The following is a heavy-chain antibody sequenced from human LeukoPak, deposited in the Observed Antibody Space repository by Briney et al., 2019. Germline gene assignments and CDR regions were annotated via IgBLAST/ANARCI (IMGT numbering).Heavy chain of an antibody. CDR2: IKQDESEK. CDR1: GFTFSNYY. Sequence: GGSLRLSCAASGFTFSNYYMSWVRQAPGKGLEWVANIKQDESEKYFVDSLKGRSTISRDNAENSLFLQINSLRVEDTAIYYRARDGRGGWHFDYWGQGTLVTVSS. CDR3: ARDGRGGWHFDY. V-gene: IGHV3-7*01. J-gene: IGHJ4*02. D-gene: IGHD6-19*01.